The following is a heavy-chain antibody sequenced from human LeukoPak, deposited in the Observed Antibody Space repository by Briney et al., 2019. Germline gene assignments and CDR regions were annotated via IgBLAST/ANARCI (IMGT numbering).Heavy chain of an antibody. Sequence: ASVKVSCKASGYTFTDYYMHWVRQAPGQGFEWMGWINPNDGDTNYAQKSQGRVTMTRDTSISTAHMVVRRLRSDDTAVYYCARANFLYCSSTTCLFDYWGQGTLVTVSS. CDR2: INPNDGDT. CDR1: GYTFTDYY. D-gene: IGHD2-2*01. J-gene: IGHJ4*02. CDR3: ARANFLYCSSTTCLFDY. V-gene: IGHV1-2*02.